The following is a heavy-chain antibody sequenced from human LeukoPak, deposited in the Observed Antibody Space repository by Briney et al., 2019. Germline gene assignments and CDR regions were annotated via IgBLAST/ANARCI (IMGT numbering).Heavy chain of an antibody. Sequence: SETLSLTCTVSGGSISSYYWSWIRQPPGKGLEWIGYIYYSGSTNYNPSLKSRVTIPIDTSKNQFSLKLSSVTAADTAVYYCARDKGTATSFFDYWGQGTLVTVSS. CDR3: ARDKGTATSFFDY. J-gene: IGHJ4*02. V-gene: IGHV4-59*01. D-gene: IGHD5-12*01. CDR1: GGSISSYY. CDR2: IYYSGST.